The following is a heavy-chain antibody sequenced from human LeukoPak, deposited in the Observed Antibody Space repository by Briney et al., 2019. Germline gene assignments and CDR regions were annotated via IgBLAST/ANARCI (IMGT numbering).Heavy chain of an antibody. J-gene: IGHJ4*02. CDR2: IYYSGST. CDR3: ASITGEVDY. V-gene: IGHV4-59*08. Sequence: SETLSLTCTVSGGSISSYYWSRIRQPPGKGLEWIGYIYYSGSTNYNPSLKSRVTISVDTSKNQFSLKLSSVTAADTAVYYCASITGEVDYWGQGTLVTVSS. D-gene: IGHD1-20*01. CDR1: GGSISSYY.